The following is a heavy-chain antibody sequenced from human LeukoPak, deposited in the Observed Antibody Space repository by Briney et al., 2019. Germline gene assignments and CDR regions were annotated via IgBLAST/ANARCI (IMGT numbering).Heavy chain of an antibody. CDR2: IYYSGST. Sequence: SETLSLTCTVSGGSIRSYYWSWIRQPPGKGLEWIGYIYYSGSTDYNPSLKSRVTMSVDTSKNQFSLKLRSVTAADTAVYYCARVHSSSWFAPFDCWGQGTLATVSS. CDR1: GGSIRSYY. J-gene: IGHJ4*02. CDR3: ARVHSSSWFAPFDC. D-gene: IGHD6-13*01. V-gene: IGHV4-59*12.